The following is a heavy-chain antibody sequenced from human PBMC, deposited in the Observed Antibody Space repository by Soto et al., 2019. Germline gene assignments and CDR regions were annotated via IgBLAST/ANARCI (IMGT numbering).Heavy chain of an antibody. CDR3: ARERAAYYDILTGYYNPYY. CDR2: IWYDGSNK. V-gene: IGHV3-33*01. Sequence: QVQLVESGGGVVQPGRSLRLSCAASGFTFSSYGRHWVRQAPGKGLEWVAVIWYDGSNKYYADSVKGRFTISRDNSKNRLYLQMNSLRAADTAVYYCARERAAYYDILTGYYNPYYWGQGTLVTVSS. J-gene: IGHJ4*02. CDR1: GFTFSSYG. D-gene: IGHD3-9*01.